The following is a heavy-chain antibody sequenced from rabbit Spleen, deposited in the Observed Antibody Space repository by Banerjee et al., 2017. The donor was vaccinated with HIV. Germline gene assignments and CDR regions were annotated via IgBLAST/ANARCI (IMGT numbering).Heavy chain of an antibody. CDR3: ARDLVAIIGWNFNL. CDR2: INIVTGKA. CDR1: GFSFSSSYW. V-gene: IGHV1S45*01. Sequence: QEQLEESGGDLVKPGASLTLTCTASGFSFSSSYWICWVRQAPGKGLEWIACINIVTGKAVYARWAKGRFIMSRASSTTMTLQMTSLTAADTATYFCARDLVAIIGWNFNLWGQGTLVTVS. J-gene: IGHJ4*01. D-gene: IGHD1-1*01.